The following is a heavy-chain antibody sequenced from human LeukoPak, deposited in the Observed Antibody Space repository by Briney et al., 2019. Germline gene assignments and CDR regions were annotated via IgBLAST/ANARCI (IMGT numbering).Heavy chain of an antibody. CDR1: GFTFSSYA. CDR3: ARARKFGELSHPFFDY. D-gene: IGHD3-10*01. V-gene: IGHV3-30-3*01. J-gene: IGHJ4*02. CDR2: ISYDGSNK. Sequence: GGSLRLSCAASGFTFSSYAMHWVRQAPGKGLEWVAVISYDGSNKYYADSVKGRFTISRDNSKNTLYLQMNSLRAEDTAVHYCARARKFGELSHPFFDYWGQGTLVTVSS.